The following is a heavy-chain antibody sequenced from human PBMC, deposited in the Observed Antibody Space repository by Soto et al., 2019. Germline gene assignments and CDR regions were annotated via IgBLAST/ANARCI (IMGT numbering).Heavy chain of an antibody. D-gene: IGHD3-22*01. CDR3: ARDFPYYESSDSYFDY. CDR2: TYYRSKWYN. Sequence: PSQTLSLTCAISGDSVSGNSAAWNWIRQSPSRGLEWLGRTYYRSKWYNDYSVSVKGRITVSPDTSKNQFSLHLKSVTPEDTAVYYCARDFPYYESSDSYFDYSGQGALVPVSS. J-gene: IGHJ4*02. V-gene: IGHV6-1*01. CDR1: GDSVSGNSAA.